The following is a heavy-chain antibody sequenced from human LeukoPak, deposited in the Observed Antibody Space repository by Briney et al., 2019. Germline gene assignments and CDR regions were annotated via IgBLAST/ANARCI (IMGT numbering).Heavy chain of an antibody. Sequence: ALVKVSCTASGYTFTSYYMHWVRQAAGQGREGMGIINPSGGRTSYAQKFQGRVTMTRDTSTSTDYKELSSLRSEDTAVYYCAREGDVDTATWHWFDPWGQGTLVTVSS. CDR2: INPSGGRT. V-gene: IGHV1-46*01. D-gene: IGHD5-18*01. CDR1: GYTFTSYY. J-gene: IGHJ5*02. CDR3: AREGDVDTATWHWFDP.